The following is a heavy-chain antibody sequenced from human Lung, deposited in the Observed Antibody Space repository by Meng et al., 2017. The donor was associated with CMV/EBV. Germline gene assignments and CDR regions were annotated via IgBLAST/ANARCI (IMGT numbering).Heavy chain of an antibody. Sequence: SCVVSGFSFSTSAMHLVRQAPGKGLEWVAVISNDGKRKYYTDSVEGRFTISRDNSKNTLYLQMDSLRADNRATYYCARDFAWNFDYWAQGNLVTVSS. CDR3: ARDFAWNFDY. CDR2: ISNDGKRK. V-gene: IGHV3-30*04. CDR1: GFSFSTSA. J-gene: IGHJ4*02.